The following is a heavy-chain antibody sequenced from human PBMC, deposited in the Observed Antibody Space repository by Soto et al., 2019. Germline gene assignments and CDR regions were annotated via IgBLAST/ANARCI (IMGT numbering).Heavy chain of an antibody. CDR2: ISSGGAYI. J-gene: IGHJ3*02. CDR3: ARQRREVLNALDI. V-gene: IGHV3-21*01. CDR1: GFTFSVYS. Sequence: EVQLVESGGGLVKPGGSLRLSCAASGFTFSVYSMKWVRQVPGKGLEWVATISSGGAYIHYADSVKDIFTISRDNAKNSPYLQMNSLGDEDSAVYYCARQRREVLNALDIWGQGTMVTVS. D-gene: IGHD1-26*01.